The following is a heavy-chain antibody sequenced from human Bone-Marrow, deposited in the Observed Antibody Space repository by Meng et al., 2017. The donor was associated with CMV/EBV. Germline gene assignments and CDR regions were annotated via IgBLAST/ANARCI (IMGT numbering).Heavy chain of an antibody. Sequence: GESLKISCAASGFTFSSYAMSWVRQAPGKGLEWVSAISGSGGSTYYADSVKGRFTISRDNSKNTLYLQMNSLRAEDTAVYYCAKDAGEWGLLGVGSYYFDYWGQGTLVTVSS. CDR3: AKDAGEWGLLGVGSYYFDY. CDR2: ISGSGGST. J-gene: IGHJ4*02. V-gene: IGHV3-23*01. D-gene: IGHD1-26*01. CDR1: GFTFSSYA.